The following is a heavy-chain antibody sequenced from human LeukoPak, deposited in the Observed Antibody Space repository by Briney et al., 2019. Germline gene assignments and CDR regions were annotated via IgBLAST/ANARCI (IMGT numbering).Heavy chain of an antibody. CDR1: GFTFSSYA. Sequence: GGSLRLSCAASGFTFSSYAMSWVRQAPGKGLEWVSAISGSGGTTYYADSVKGRFTISRDNSKNTLYLQMNSLRAEDTAVYYCAKDHGRGSYYSIDYWGQGTLVTVSS. V-gene: IGHV3-23*01. CDR3: AKDHGRGSYYSIDY. CDR2: ISGSGGTT. J-gene: IGHJ4*02. D-gene: IGHD1-26*01.